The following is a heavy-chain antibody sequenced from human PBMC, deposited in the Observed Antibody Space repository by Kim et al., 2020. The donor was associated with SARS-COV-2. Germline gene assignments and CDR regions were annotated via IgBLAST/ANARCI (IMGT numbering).Heavy chain of an antibody. CDR3: ARVDCSSTSCYYYYGMDV. V-gene: IGHV4-59*13. CDR1: GGSISSYY. CDR2: IYYSGST. D-gene: IGHD2-2*01. J-gene: IGHJ6*02. Sequence: PETLSLTCTVSGGSISSYYWSWIRQPPGKGLEWIGYIYYSGSTNYNPSLKSRVTISVDTSKNQFSLKLSSVTAADTAVYYCARVDCSSTSCYYYYGMDVWGQGTTVTVSS.